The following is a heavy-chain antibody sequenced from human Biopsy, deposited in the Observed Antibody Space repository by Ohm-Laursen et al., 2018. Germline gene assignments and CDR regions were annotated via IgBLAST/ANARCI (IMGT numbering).Heavy chain of an antibody. CDR3: ARDRGGARYGMDV. Sequence: SLRLSCTASGFTFEDYAMHWVRQVPGKGLEWVSGISWSSAHIDYADSVRGRFTISRDNARRFLFLQMNNLKSEDTAFYYCARDRGGARYGMDVWGRGTTVTVSS. V-gene: IGHV3-9*01. CDR1: GFTFEDYA. CDR2: ISWSSAHI. D-gene: IGHD1-26*01. J-gene: IGHJ6*02.